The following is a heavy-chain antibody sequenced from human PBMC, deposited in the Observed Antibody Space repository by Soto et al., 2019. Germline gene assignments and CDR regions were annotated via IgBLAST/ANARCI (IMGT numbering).Heavy chain of an antibody. Sequence: GGSLRLSCAASGFTFSSYGMHWVRQAPGKGLEWVAVISYDGSNKYYADSVKGRFTISRDNSKNTLYLQMNSLRAEDTAVYYCAKDAVDYGDYEPRYYYYYYMDVWGKGTTVTVSS. CDR1: GFTFSSYG. D-gene: IGHD4-17*01. V-gene: IGHV3-30*18. CDR2: ISYDGSNK. CDR3: AKDAVDYGDYEPRYYYYYYMDV. J-gene: IGHJ6*03.